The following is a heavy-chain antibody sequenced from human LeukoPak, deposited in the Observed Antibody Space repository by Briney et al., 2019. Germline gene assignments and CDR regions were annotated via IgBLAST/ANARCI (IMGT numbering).Heavy chain of an antibody. D-gene: IGHD6-19*01. V-gene: IGHV4-38-2*02. CDR1: GCSISSGYY. CDR2: IYHSGST. Sequence: PSETLSLTCTVSGCSISSGYYWGWIRQPPGKGLEWIGSIYHSGSTYYNPSLKSRVTISGDTSKNQFSLKLNSVTAADTAIYYCVRVYTSGWYHWFDPWGQGTLVTVSS. J-gene: IGHJ5*02. CDR3: VRVYTSGWYHWFDP.